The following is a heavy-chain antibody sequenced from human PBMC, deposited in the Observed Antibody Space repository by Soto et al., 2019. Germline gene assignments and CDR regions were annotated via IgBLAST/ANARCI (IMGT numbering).Heavy chain of an antibody. CDR1: GGSVSSSFFY. V-gene: IGHV4-61*01. CDR2: IYYTGTT. CDR3: ARITTRSGWCIFDS. J-gene: IGHJ4*02. Sequence: PSETLSLTCTVSGGSVSSSFFYWSWVRQPPGQRLEWIGYIYYTGTTNYNPSLASRVAMSVDTSKKQFTLNLRSLTAADTARYYCARITTRSGWCIFDSWGQGMLVTVSS. D-gene: IGHD6-13*01.